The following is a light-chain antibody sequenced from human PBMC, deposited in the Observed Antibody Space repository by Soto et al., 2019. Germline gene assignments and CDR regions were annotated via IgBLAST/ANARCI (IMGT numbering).Light chain of an antibody. Sequence: DTQMTQSPSSLSASVGDRVTITCRASQSISNYVNWYQQRPGKAPKLLIYAASNLHSGVPSRFSGSGSGRDFTLTISSLHPEDFATYYCQQSYHTLPLKFGGGTTVDIK. CDR1: QSISNY. J-gene: IGKJ4*02. V-gene: IGKV1-39*01. CDR3: QQSYHTLPLK. CDR2: AAS.